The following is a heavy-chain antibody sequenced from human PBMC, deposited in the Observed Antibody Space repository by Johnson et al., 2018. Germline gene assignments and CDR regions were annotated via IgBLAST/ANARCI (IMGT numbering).Heavy chain of an antibody. J-gene: IGHJ6*02. V-gene: IGHV3-21*01. D-gene: IGHD3-3*01. Sequence: EVQLVESGGGLVKPGGSLRLSCAASGFTFSSYSMNWVRQAPGKGLEWVSSISSSSTIYYADSVKGRFTISRDNAKNSLYLQRNSLRDEDTVVYYCYRGSGYYTNYGMDGWGQGTTVTGSS. CDR3: YRGSGYYTNYGMDG. CDR2: ISSSSTI. CDR1: GFTFSSYS.